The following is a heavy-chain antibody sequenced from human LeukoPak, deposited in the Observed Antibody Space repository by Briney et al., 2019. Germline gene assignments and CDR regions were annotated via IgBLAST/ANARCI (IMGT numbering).Heavy chain of an antibody. J-gene: IGHJ6*02. V-gene: IGHV3-9*01. CDR3: AKASRSLYYYGMDV. CDR2: ISWNSGSI. CDR1: GYTFDDYA. Sequence: GGSLRLSCAASGYTFDDYAMHWVRQAPGKGLEWVSGISWNSGSIGYADSVKGRFTISRDNAKNSLYLQMNSLRAEDTALYYCAKASRSLYYYGMDVWGQGTTVTVSS.